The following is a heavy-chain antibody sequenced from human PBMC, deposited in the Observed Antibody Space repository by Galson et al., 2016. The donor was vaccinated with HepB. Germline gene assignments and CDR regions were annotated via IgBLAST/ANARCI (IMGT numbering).Heavy chain of an antibody. D-gene: IGHD3-22*01. V-gene: IGHV4-39*01. Sequence: ETLSLTCTVSGGSISSSGFYWGWIRQPPGKGLEWIASIYYSGGTYYNPSLKSRVTISVDTSKNQFSLKLSSVTAADTAVYYCARRSITTMHVWGQGTTVTVSS. J-gene: IGHJ6*02. CDR1: GGSISSSGFY. CDR2: IYYSGGT. CDR3: ARRSITTMHV.